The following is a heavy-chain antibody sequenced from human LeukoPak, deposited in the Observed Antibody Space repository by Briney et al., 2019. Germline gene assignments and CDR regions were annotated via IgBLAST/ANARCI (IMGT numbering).Heavy chain of an antibody. Sequence: GGSLRLSCTASGFTFGGYAMSWFRQAPGKGLEWVGFIRSKAYGGTTEYAASVKGRFTISRDDSKSIAYLQMNSLKTEDTAVYYCTRAYYDFWSGTPTLDYWGQGTLVTVSS. CDR2: IRSKAYGGTT. CDR1: GFTFGGYA. J-gene: IGHJ4*02. V-gene: IGHV3-49*03. CDR3: TRAYYDFWSGTPTLDY. D-gene: IGHD3-3*01.